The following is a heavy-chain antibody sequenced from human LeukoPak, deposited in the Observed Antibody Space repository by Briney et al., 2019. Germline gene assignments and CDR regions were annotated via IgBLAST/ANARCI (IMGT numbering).Heavy chain of an antibody. CDR1: GFTVSRDY. CDR2: IYSGGAT. J-gene: IGHJ4*02. D-gene: IGHD2-21*02. Sequence: GGSLRLSCAASGFTVSRDYMSWVRQAPGKGLEWVSVIYSGGATYYADSVKGRFTVSRDNSKNTLYVQMKSLRAEDTAVYYCAKDFVVVPGNVNYFDYWGQGTLSPSPQ. CDR3: AKDFVVVPGNVNYFDY. V-gene: IGHV3-53*01.